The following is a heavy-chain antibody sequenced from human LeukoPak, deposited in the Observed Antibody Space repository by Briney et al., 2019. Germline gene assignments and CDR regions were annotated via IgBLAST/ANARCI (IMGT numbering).Heavy chain of an antibody. Sequence: SVKVSCKASGGTFSSYAISWVRQAPGQGLEWMGGIIPIFGTANYAQKFQGRVTITADESTSTAYMELSSLRSEDTAVYYCARDRDLTHYYDSSGYYKTPGSLNYYYGMDVWGQGTRSPSP. CDR3: ARDRDLTHYYDSSGYYKTPGSLNYYYGMDV. J-gene: IGHJ6*02. D-gene: IGHD3-22*01. CDR2: IIPIFGTA. V-gene: IGHV1-69*13. CDR1: GGTFSSYA.